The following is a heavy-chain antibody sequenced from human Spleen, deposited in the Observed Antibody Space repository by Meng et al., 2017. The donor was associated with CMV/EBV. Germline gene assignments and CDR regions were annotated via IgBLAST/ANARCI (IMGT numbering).Heavy chain of an antibody. CDR2: ISAYNGNT. J-gene: IGHJ6*02. CDR1: GYTFTSYG. D-gene: IGHD2-2*01. Sequence: ASVKVSCKASGYTFTSYGISWVRQAPGQGLEWMGWISAYNGNTNYAQKLQGRVTMTTDTSTSTAYMELRSLRSDDAAVYYCARSQRRGQYCSSTSCSYGMDVWGQGTTVTVSS. V-gene: IGHV1-18*01. CDR3: ARSQRRGQYCSSTSCSYGMDV.